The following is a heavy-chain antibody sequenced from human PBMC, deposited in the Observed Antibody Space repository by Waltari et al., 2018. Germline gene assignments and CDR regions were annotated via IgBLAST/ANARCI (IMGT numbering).Heavy chain of an antibody. CDR1: GGSFSGYY. D-gene: IGHD2-15*01. J-gene: IGHJ5*02. Sequence: QVQLQQWGAGLLKPSETLSLTCAVYGGSFSGYYWSWIRQPPGQGLEWIGEINHSGSTNYNPSLKSRVTISVDTSKNQFSLKLSSVTAADTAVYYCARGLFTDCSGGSCYSGWFDPWGQGTLVTVSS. CDR2: INHSGST. V-gene: IGHV4-34*01. CDR3: ARGLFTDCSGGSCYSGWFDP.